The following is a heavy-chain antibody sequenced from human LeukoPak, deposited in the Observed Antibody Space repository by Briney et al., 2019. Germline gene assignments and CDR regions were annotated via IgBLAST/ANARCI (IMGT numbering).Heavy chain of an antibody. CDR3: ARDRYSSGWYSVYGMDV. D-gene: IGHD6-19*01. CDR1: GFTFSSYA. J-gene: IGHJ6*02. V-gene: IGHV3-23*01. CDR2: ISGSGGST. Sequence: GGSLRLSCAASGFTFSSYAMSWVRQAPGKGLEWVSAISGSGGSTYYADSVKGRFTISRDNAKNSLYLQMNSLRAEDTAVYYCARDRYSSGWYSVYGMDVWGQGTTVTVSS.